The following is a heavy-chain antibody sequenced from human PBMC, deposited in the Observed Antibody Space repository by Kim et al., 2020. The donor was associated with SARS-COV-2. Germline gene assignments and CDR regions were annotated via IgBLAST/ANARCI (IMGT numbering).Heavy chain of an antibody. CDR1: GGSISSSSYY. CDR2: IYYSGST. Sequence: SETLSLTCTVSGGSISSSSYYWGWIRQPPGKGLEWIGSIYYSGSTYYNPSLKSRVTISVDTSKNQFSLKLSSVTAADTAVYYCARQRWADYWGQGTLVTVSS. V-gene: IGHV4-39*01. D-gene: IGHD1-26*01. CDR3: ARQRWADY. J-gene: IGHJ4*02.